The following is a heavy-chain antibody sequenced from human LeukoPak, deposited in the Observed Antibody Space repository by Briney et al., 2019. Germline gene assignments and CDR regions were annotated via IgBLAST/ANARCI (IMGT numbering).Heavy chain of an antibody. CDR3: TREYCGGDCSPGY. CDR1: GFTFGDYA. Sequence: PGGSLRLSCKASGFTFGDYAMSWFRQAPGKGLEWVGFIRSKAYGGTTEYAASVKGRFTISRDDSKSIAYLQMNSLKTEDTAVYYCTREYCGGDCSPGYWGQGTLVTVSS. V-gene: IGHV3-49*03. D-gene: IGHD2-21*02. CDR2: IRSKAYGGTT. J-gene: IGHJ4*02.